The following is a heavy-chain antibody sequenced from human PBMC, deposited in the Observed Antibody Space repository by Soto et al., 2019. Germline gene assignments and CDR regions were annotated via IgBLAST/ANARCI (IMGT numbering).Heavy chain of an antibody. Sequence: QVQLQESGPGLVKPSETLSLTCTVSGGSISSYYWSWIRQPPGKGLEWIGYIYYSGSTNYNPSLKSRVTISVDTSKYQFSLKLSSVTAADTAVYYCARLPMTTVTYFDYWGQGTLVTVSS. D-gene: IGHD4-17*01. J-gene: IGHJ4*02. CDR2: IYYSGST. V-gene: IGHV4-59*08. CDR1: GGSISSYY. CDR3: ARLPMTTVTYFDY.